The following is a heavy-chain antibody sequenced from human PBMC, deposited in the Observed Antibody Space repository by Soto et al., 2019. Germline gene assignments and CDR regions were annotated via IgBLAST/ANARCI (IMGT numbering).Heavy chain of an antibody. D-gene: IGHD3-22*01. Sequence: GGSLRLSCAASGFTFSSYAMSWVRQAPGKGLEWVSAISGSGGSTYYADSVKGRFTISRDNSKNTLYLQMNSLRAEDTAVYYCAKDEYYDSSGYPSDYWGQGTLVTVSS. CDR3: AKDEYYDSSGYPSDY. CDR2: ISGSGGST. CDR1: GFTFSSYA. J-gene: IGHJ4*02. V-gene: IGHV3-23*01.